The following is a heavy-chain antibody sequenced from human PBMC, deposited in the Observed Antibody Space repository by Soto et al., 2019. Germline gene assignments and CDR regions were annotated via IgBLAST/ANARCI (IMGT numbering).Heavy chain of an antibody. CDR1: GFTFSSYG. Sequence: PGGSLRLSCAASGFTFSSYGMHWVRQAPGKGLEWVAVISYDGSNKYYADSVKGRFTISRDNSKNTLYLQMNSLRAEDTAVYYCAKDLAYYYFLPLDYWGQGTLVTVSS. CDR2: ISYDGSNK. V-gene: IGHV3-30*18. CDR3: AKDLAYYYFLPLDY. D-gene: IGHD3-10*02. J-gene: IGHJ4*02.